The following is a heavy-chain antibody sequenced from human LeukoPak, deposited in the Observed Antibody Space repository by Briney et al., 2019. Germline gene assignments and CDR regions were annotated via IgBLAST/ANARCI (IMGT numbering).Heavy chain of an antibody. CDR2: INHSGST. V-gene: IGHV4-34*01. CDR1: GGSFSGYY. Sequence: SETLSLTCAVYGGSFSGYYWSWIRQPPGKGLEWIGEINHSGSTNYNPSLKSRVTISVDTSKNQFSLKLSSVTAADTAVYYCARENYGSGSSEFGYWGQGTLVTVSS. D-gene: IGHD3-10*01. CDR3: ARENYGSGSSEFGY. J-gene: IGHJ4*02.